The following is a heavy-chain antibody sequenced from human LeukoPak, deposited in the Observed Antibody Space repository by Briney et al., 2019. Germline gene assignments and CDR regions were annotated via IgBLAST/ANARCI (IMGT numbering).Heavy chain of an antibody. Sequence: GASVKVSCKASGYTFTGYYMHWVRQAPGQGLEWMGIINPGDSDTRYSPSFQGQVTISADKSISTAYLQWSSLKASDTAMYYCARGGNYYDSSGLGVNWFDPWGQGTLVTVSS. V-gene: IGHV5-51*01. J-gene: IGHJ5*02. CDR2: INPGDSDT. D-gene: IGHD3-22*01. CDR3: ARGGNYYDSSGLGVNWFDP. CDR1: GYTFTGYY.